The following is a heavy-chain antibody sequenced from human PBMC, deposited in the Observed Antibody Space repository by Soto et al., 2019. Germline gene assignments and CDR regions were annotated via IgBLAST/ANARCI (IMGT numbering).Heavy chain of an antibody. CDR1: GFTFSSYA. CDR3: AKDPSGALKYYDFWSGYPYFDY. D-gene: IGHD3-3*01. J-gene: IGHJ4*02. CDR2: ISGSGGST. V-gene: IGHV3-23*01. Sequence: GGSLRLSCAASGFTFSSYAMSWVRQAPGKGLEWVPAISGSGGSTYYADSVKGRFTISRDNSKNTLYLQMNSLRAEDTAVYYCAKDPSGALKYYDFWSGYPYFDYWGQGTLVTVSS.